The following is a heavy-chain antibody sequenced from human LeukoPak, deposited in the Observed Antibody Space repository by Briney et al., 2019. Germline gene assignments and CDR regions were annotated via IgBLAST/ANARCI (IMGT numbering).Heavy chain of an antibody. CDR3: AKTGYSSSSGDYYYMDV. CDR2: IWYDGSNK. J-gene: IGHJ6*03. D-gene: IGHD6-6*01. V-gene: IGHV3-33*06. Sequence: GGSLRLSCAASGFTFSSYGMHWVRQAPGKGLEWVAVIWYDGSNKYYADSVKGRFTISRDNSKNTLYLQMNSLRAEDTAVYYCAKTGYSSSSGDYYYMDVWGKGTTVTVSS. CDR1: GFTFSSYG.